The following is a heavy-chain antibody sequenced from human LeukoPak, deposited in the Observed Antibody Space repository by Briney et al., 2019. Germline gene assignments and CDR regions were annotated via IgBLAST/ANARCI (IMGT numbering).Heavy chain of an antibody. J-gene: IGHJ4*02. Sequence: KPSETLSLTCTVSGGSLFGYYWSWIRQPPGKGLEWIGYVHHSGSTTYSPSLKSRVTISVDTSRNQFSPKLSSVTAADTAVYYCARTFNSNLYYFEYWGQGTLVTVSS. CDR3: ARTFNSNLYYFEY. D-gene: IGHD3-10*01. CDR1: GGSLFGYY. V-gene: IGHV4-59*01. CDR2: VHHSGST.